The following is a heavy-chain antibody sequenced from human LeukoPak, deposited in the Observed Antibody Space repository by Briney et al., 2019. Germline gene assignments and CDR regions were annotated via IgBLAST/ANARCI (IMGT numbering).Heavy chain of an antibody. Sequence: SETLSLTCNVSGDYITTTNYYWAWIRQPPGKGLAWIASIFYSGTTYYNPSLKSRVTISMDTSKKQISLRLSSVSATDTAIYYCARRSRLYKHETTGYHDSWGQGTRVTVSS. CDR3: ARRSRLYKHETTGYHDS. V-gene: IGHV4-39*01. J-gene: IGHJ4*02. CDR1: GDYITTTNYY. CDR2: IFYSGTT. D-gene: IGHD3-9*01.